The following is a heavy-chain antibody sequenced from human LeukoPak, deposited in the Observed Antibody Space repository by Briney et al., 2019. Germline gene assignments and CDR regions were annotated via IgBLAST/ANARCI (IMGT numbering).Heavy chain of an antibody. J-gene: IGHJ4*02. CDR3: ARDRVVGATGHDY. V-gene: IGHV3-48*02. CDR1: GFTFSTYN. D-gene: IGHD1-26*01. Sequence: GGSLRLSCAASGFTFSTYNMNWVRQAPGKELEWVSYISSSSSTIYYADSVKGRFTISRDNAKNSLYLQMNSLRDEDTAVYYYARDRVVGATGHDYWGQGTLVTVSS. CDR2: ISSSSSTI.